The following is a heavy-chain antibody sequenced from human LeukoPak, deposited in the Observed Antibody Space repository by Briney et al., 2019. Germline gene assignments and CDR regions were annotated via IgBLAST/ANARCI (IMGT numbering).Heavy chain of an antibody. CDR1: GYTFTNYN. J-gene: IGHJ2*01. V-gene: IGHV1-8*03. Sequence: GASVTVSCTSSGYTFTNYNINWVRQAAGQGLEWRGWMNPNSGNTGYAQKFQGRVTISRKTSITTSYMELSSLRSDDPAVYYCAIQTSVTTGSRYFDLWGRGTLVTVSS. CDR3: AIQTSVTTGSRYFDL. D-gene: IGHD4-17*01. CDR2: MNPNSGNT.